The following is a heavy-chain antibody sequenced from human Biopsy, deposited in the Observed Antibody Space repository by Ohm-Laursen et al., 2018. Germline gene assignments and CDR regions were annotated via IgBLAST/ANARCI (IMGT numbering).Heavy chain of an antibody. CDR2: IHHSGST. D-gene: IGHD2-15*01. J-gene: IGHJ6*02. V-gene: IGHV4-4*09. Sequence: SQTLSLTCTVSGDSITAYYWSWIRQPPGKGLECIGHIHHSGSTNYNPSLKSRLTISVDTSKNKFSLKLSSVTAADTAVYYCARMDCSGGSCHYYSYGMDVWGQGTTVTVSS. CDR3: ARMDCSGGSCHYYSYGMDV. CDR1: GDSITAYY.